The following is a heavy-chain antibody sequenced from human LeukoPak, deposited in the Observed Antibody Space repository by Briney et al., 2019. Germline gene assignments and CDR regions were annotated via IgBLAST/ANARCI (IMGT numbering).Heavy chain of an antibody. Sequence: VGSLRLSCAASGFTFSSYEMNWVRQAPGKGLEWVSYISSSGSTIYYADSVKGRFTISRDNAKNSLYLQMNSLRAEDTAVYYCARGVRTDAFDIWGQGTMVTVSS. CDR2: ISSSGSTI. CDR3: ARGVRTDAFDI. CDR1: GFTFSSYE. D-gene: IGHD3-22*01. J-gene: IGHJ3*02. V-gene: IGHV3-48*03.